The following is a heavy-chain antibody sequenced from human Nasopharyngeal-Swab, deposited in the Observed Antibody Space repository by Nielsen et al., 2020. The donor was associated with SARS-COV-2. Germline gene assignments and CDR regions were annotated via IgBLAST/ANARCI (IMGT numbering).Heavy chain of an antibody. CDR1: GGSISSSSYY. Sequence: SETLSLTCSVSGGSISSSSYYWGWIRQPPGKAREYIGAVYRYGDTYYNPSLKSRVTISVDTSKNQFSLTLTSVTAADTAVYFCARLGVVVPAAISGPWGQGTLVAVSS. CDR2: VYRYGDT. CDR3: ARLGVVVPAAISGP. J-gene: IGHJ5*02. V-gene: IGHV4-39*01. D-gene: IGHD2-21*01.